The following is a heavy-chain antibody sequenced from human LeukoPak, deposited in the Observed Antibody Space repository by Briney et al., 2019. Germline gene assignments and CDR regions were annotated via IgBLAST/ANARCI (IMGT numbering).Heavy chain of an antibody. CDR3: AELGITMIGGV. Sequence: GGSLRLSCAASGFTFSNEMNWVRQAPGKGLEWVSYISSSGDSIHYADSVKGRFTISRDNAKNSLYLQMNSLRAEDTAVYYCAELGITMIGGVWGKGTTVTISS. CDR1: GFTFSNE. V-gene: IGHV3-48*03. J-gene: IGHJ6*04. D-gene: IGHD3-10*02. CDR2: ISSSGDSI.